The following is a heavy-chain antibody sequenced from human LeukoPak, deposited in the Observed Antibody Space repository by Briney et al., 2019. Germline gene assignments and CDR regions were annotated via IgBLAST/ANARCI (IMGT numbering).Heavy chain of an antibody. CDR1: GFIFSDHY. CDR2: IWYDGSNK. J-gene: IGHJ4*02. D-gene: IGHD3-22*01. V-gene: IGHV3-33*08. CDR3: ARGYYYDSSYPDDY. Sequence: GGSLRLSCAASGFIFSDHYMDWVRQAPGKGLEWVAVIWYDGSNKYYADSVKGRFTISRDNSKNTLYLQMNSLRAEDTAVYYCARGYYYDSSYPDDYWGQGTLVTVSS.